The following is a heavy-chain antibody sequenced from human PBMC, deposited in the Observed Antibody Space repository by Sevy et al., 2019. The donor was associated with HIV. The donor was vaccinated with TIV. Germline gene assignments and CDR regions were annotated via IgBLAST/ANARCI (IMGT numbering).Heavy chain of an antibody. CDR2: ISYTRST. Sequence: SETLSLTCAVSGVSMSGGTYYWGWIRQPPGKALEWIGSISYTRSTYYNPSLKSRVTISVDTSKNQFSLKLTSVTAADTAVYYCARRGDNNWFDPWGQGTLVTVSS. D-gene: IGHD2-15*01. V-gene: IGHV4-39*01. CDR1: GVSMSGGTYY. CDR3: ARRGDNNWFDP. J-gene: IGHJ5*02.